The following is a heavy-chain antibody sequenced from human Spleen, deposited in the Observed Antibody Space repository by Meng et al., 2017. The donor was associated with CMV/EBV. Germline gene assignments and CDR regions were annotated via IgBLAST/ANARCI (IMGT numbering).Heavy chain of an antibody. CDR2: IYSGGVAT. J-gene: IGHJ5*02. V-gene: IGHV3-23*03. Sequence: GESLKISCAASGFAFSTYAMSWVRQAPGKGLEWVSVIYSGGVATYYADSVKGRFTISRDNSNNTLFLQMDSLGAEDTAVYYCALFYGSGSYHNWFDPWGQGTLVTVSS. D-gene: IGHD3-10*01. CDR3: ALFYGSGSYHNWFDP. CDR1: GFAFSTYA.